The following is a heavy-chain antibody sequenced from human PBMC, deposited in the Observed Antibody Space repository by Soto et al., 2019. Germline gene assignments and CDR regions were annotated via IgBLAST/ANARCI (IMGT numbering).Heavy chain of an antibody. CDR1: GFTFTSSA. CDR2: IVVGSGHT. V-gene: IGHV1-58*02. D-gene: IGHD2-2*01. J-gene: IGHJ6*02. Sequence: GASVKVSCKTSGFTFTSSAMQWVRQARDQLHEWIGWIVVGSGHTNYAKKCQERVTITRDMSTSTAYMELSSRRSEDTAMYYCAAASSTSGGYYGMDVWGQGTTVTVSS. CDR3: AAASSTSGGYYGMDV.